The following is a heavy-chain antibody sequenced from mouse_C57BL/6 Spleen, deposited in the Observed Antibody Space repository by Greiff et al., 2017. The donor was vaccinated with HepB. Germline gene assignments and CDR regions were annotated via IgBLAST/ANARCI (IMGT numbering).Heavy chain of an antibody. CDR3: ERGDYYGSSYDYAMDY. D-gene: IGHD1-1*01. J-gene: IGHJ4*01. CDR2: INPYNGDT. CDR1: GYSFTGYF. Sequence: EVQLQQSGPELVKPGASVKISCKASGYSFTGYFMNWVKQSHGKSLEWIGRINPYNGDTFYNQKFKGKATLTVDKSSSTAHMELLSLTSEDFAVYYCERGDYYGSSYDYAMDYWGQGTSVTVSS. V-gene: IGHV1-37*01.